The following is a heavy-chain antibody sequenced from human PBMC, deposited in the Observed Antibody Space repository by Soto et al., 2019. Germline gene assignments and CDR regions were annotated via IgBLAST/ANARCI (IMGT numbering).Heavy chain of an antibody. V-gene: IGHV3-30*18. CDR1: GFTFSSYG. J-gene: IGHJ6*02. CDR2: ISYDGSNK. D-gene: IGHD6-13*01. CDR3: AKDRQGYSSTSPSALRYYYYGMDV. Sequence: GGSLRLSCAASGFTFSSYGMHWVRQAPGKGLEWVAVISYDGSNKYYADSVKGRFTISRDNSKNTLYLQMNSLRAEDTAVYYCAKDRQGYSSTSPSALRYYYYGMDVWGQGTTVTVSS.